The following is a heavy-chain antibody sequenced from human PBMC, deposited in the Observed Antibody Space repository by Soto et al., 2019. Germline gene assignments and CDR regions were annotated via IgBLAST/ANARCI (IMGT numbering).Heavy chain of an antibody. D-gene: IGHD2-15*01. Sequence: QVQLVESGGGVVQPGGSLRLSCAASGFTFSSYGMHWVRQAPGKGLEWVAVISYDGSNKYYADSVKGRFTISRDNTKNALYLQENSRRGEDTAVYYCATMSELLGVDYWGQGTLVTVSS. V-gene: IGHV3-30*03. CDR2: ISYDGSNK. CDR3: ATMSELLGVDY. J-gene: IGHJ4*02. CDR1: GFTFSSYG.